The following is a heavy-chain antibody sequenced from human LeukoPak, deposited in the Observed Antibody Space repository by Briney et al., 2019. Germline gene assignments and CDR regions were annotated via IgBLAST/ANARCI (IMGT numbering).Heavy chain of an antibody. V-gene: IGHV3-30-3*01. J-gene: IGHJ6*02. D-gene: IGHD6-19*01. CDR1: GFTFDDYA. CDR2: ISYDGSNK. CDR3: ARDGPEGSSGWYWDYYYYGMDV. Sequence: GGSLRLSCAASGFTFDDYAMHWVRQAPGKGLEWVAVISYDGSNKYYADSVKGRFTISRDNSKNTLYLQMNSLRAEDTAVYYCARDGPEGSSGWYWDYYYYGMDVWGQGTTVTVSS.